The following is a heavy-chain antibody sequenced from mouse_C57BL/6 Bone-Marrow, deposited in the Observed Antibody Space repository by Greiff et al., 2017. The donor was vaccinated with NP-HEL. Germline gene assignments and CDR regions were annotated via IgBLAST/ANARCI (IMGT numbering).Heavy chain of an antibody. Sequence: QVQLQQPGAELVKPGASVKLSCKASGYTFTSYWMHWVKQRPGQGLEWIGMIHPNSGSTNYNEKFKSKATLTVDTSSSTAYMQLSSLTSEDSAVDNGARSTMVTTSDYWGQGTTLTVSS. CDR1: GYTFTSYW. CDR2: IHPNSGST. CDR3: ARSTMVTTSDY. V-gene: IGHV1-64*01. J-gene: IGHJ2*01. D-gene: IGHD2-2*01.